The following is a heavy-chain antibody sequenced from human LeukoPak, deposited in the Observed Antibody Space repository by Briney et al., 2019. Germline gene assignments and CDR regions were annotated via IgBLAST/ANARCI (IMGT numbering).Heavy chain of an antibody. CDR2: ISGGGDTT. V-gene: IGHV3-23*01. CDR1: GFTFSTYN. CDR3: AKGTDRTGGSSF. D-gene: IGHD1-26*01. Sequence: GGSLRLSCAASGFTFSTYNMNWVRQAPGKGLEWVSAISGGGDTTFYADSVKGRFTMSRDNSKNTLYLQMTSLRADDTAVYYCAKGTDRTGGSSFWGQGTLVTVSS. J-gene: IGHJ4*02.